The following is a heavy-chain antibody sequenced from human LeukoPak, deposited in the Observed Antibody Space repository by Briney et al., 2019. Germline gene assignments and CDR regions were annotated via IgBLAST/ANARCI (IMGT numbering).Heavy chain of an antibody. J-gene: IGHJ6*02. CDR1: GFTFSSYW. D-gene: IGHD2-2*01. CDR2: INSDGSST. V-gene: IGHV3-74*01. CDR3: AREGVLLSPYYYGMDV. Sequence: PGGSLRLSCAASGFTFSSYWMHWVRQAPGKGLVWVSRINSDGSSTSYADSVKGRFTISRDNAKNTLYLQMSSLRAEDTAVYYCAREGVLLSPYYYGMDVWGQGTTVTVSS.